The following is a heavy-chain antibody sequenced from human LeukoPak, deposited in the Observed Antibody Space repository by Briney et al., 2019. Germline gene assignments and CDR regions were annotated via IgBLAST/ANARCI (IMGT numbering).Heavy chain of an antibody. CDR3: ARDGLIAAAGHTPNDY. Sequence: PGGSLRLSCAASGFTFTTYWMNWVRQAPGKGLEWVSSISSSSYIYYADSVKGRFTISRDNAKNSLYLQMNSLRAEDTAVYYCARDGLIAAAGHTPNDYWGQGTLVTVSS. CDR2: ISSSSYI. J-gene: IGHJ4*02. D-gene: IGHD6-13*01. V-gene: IGHV3-69-1*01. CDR1: GFTFTTYW.